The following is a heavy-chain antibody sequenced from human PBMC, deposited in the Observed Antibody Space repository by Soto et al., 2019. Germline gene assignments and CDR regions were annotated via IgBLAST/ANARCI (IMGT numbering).Heavy chain of an antibody. V-gene: IGHV1-69*12. CDR1: GGTFSSYA. Sequence: QVQLVQSGAEVKKPGSSVKVSCKASGGTFSSYAISWVRQAPGQGLEWMGGIIPIFGTANYAQKFQGRVTITADESTSTAYMELSSLRSEETAVYYCARSWDCSGGSCYSYWGQGTLVTVSS. CDR3: ARSWDCSGGSCYSY. CDR2: IIPIFGTA. J-gene: IGHJ4*02. D-gene: IGHD2-15*01.